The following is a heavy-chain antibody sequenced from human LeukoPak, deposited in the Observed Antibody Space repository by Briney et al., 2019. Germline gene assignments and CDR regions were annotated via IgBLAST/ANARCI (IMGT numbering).Heavy chain of an antibody. CDR2: INPSGGST. J-gene: IGHJ4*02. V-gene: IGHV1-46*01. Sequence: ASVKVSCKASGYTFTGYYMHWVRQAPGQGLEWMGIINPSGGSTSYAQKFQGRVTMTRDMSTSTVYMELSSLRSEDTAVYYCARDRDPYYYDSSGYYPGYWGQGTLVTVSS. CDR3: ARDRDPYYYDSSGYYPGY. CDR1: GYTFTGYY. D-gene: IGHD3-22*01.